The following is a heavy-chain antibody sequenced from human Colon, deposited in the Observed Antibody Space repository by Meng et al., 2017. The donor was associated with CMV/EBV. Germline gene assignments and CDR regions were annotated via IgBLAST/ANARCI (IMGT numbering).Heavy chain of an antibody. D-gene: IGHD3-3*01. Sequence: GGSLRLSCAGSGFTFDDYTMNWVRQAPGQGLEWISVISWDGSSKTYADSVRGRFAISRDNSKNSLFLQLSSLRVEDTALYYCAKNSANFWSGYHDYWGQGTSVTVSS. J-gene: IGHJ4*02. CDR2: ISWDGSSK. CDR1: GFTFDDYT. CDR3: AKNSANFWSGYHDY. V-gene: IGHV3-43*01.